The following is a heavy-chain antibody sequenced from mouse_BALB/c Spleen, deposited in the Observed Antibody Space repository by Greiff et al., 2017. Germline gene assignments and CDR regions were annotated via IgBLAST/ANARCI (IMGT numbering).Heavy chain of an antibody. CDR3: ARWGTTVHYYAMDY. Sequence: EVQLQESGGGLVKPGGSLKLSCAASGFTFSSYAMSWVRQSPEKRLEWVAEISSGGSYTYYPDTVTGRFTISRDNAKNTLYLEMSSLTSEDSAVYYCARWGTTVHYYAMDYWGQGTSVTVSS. J-gene: IGHJ4*01. D-gene: IGHD1-1*01. CDR2: ISSGGSYT. V-gene: IGHV5-9-4*01. CDR1: GFTFSSYA.